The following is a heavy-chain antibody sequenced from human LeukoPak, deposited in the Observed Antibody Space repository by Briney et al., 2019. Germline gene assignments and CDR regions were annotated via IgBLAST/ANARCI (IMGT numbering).Heavy chain of an antibody. D-gene: IGHD3-10*01. CDR1: GFTFSSYW. Sequence: PGGSLRLSCAASGFTFSSYWMQWVRQAPGKGLEWVSRGSSDGSTTTYADSVKGRFTISRDNSKNTLYLQMNSLRAEDTAVYYCAKDGGYYGSGSPLDYWGQGTLVTVSS. J-gene: IGHJ4*02. CDR3: AKDGGYYGSGSPLDY. CDR2: GSSDGSTT. V-gene: IGHV3-74*01.